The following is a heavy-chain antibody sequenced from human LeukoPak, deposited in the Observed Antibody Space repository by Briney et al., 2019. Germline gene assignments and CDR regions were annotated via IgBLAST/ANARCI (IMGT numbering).Heavy chain of an antibody. CDR1: GYTFTGYY. CDR3: ARAGRIAVAGTGNWFDP. J-gene: IGHJ5*02. Sequence: ASVKVSCKASGYTFTGYYMHWVRQAPGQGLEWMGWINPNSGGANYAQKFQGRVTMTRDTSISTAYMELSSLKSDDTAVYYCARAGRIAVAGTGNWFDPWGQGTLVTVSS. D-gene: IGHD6-19*01. CDR2: INPNSGGA. V-gene: IGHV1-2*02.